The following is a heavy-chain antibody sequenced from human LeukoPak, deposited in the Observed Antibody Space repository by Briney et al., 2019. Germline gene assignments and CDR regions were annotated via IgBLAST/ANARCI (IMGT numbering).Heavy chain of an antibody. D-gene: IGHD3-3*01. V-gene: IGHV5-51*01. CDR1: GYSFTSYW. CDR3: ARHSPYFDFWSGQGGFDP. Sequence: GESLKISCTDSGYSFTSYWIAWVRQMPGKGLEWMGNIHPGDSDIRYSPSFQGQVTISAVKSISTAYLQWSSLRASDTAMYYCARHSPYFDFWSGQGGFDPWGQGTLVTVSS. J-gene: IGHJ5*02. CDR2: IHPGDSDI.